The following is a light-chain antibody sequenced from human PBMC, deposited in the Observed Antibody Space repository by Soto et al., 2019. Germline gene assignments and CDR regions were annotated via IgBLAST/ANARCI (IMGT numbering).Light chain of an antibody. CDR2: AAA. V-gene: IGKV1-17*01. CDR3: LQYNPSPFP. J-gene: IGKJ3*01. CDR1: QGIRND. Sequence: DIQMTQSPSSLSASVGDRVTITCRASQGIRNDLNWFQQKPGKAPKRLIFAAADLQSGVPARFSGSGSGTEFTLTINSLQPEDFATYYCLQYNPSPFPFGPGTKLDIK.